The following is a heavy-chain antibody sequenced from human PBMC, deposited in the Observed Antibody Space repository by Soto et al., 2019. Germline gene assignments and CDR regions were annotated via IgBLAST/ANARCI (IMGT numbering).Heavy chain of an antibody. Sequence: PGGSLRLSCAASGFTFSSYGMHWVRQAPGKGLEWVAVIWYDGSNKYYADSVKGRFTISRDNSKNTLYLQMNSLRAEDTAVYYCARDSGYSSGWYGYWGQGTLVTVS. CDR2: IWYDGSNK. V-gene: IGHV3-33*01. D-gene: IGHD6-19*01. J-gene: IGHJ4*02. CDR1: GFTFSSYG. CDR3: ARDSGYSSGWYGY.